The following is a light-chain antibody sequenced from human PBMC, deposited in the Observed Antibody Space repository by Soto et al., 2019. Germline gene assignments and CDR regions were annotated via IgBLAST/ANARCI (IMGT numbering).Light chain of an antibody. V-gene: IGKV3-20*01. Sequence: EIVLIQSPATLSLSPGEIATLSCRASQSVGSYLAWYQHKPGQAPRLLISDASNRATGIPARFSGGGSETDFTLTTSRLEPEDFAVYYCQQYGSSPRTFGQGTKV. J-gene: IGKJ1*01. CDR3: QQYGSSPRT. CDR1: QSVGSY. CDR2: DAS.